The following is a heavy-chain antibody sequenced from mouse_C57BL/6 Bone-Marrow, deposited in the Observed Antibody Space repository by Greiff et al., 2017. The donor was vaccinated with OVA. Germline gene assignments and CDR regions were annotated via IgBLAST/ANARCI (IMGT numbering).Heavy chain of an antibody. CDR3: TSGYYYAWFAY. CDR1: GFTFSSYA. V-gene: IGHV5-4*03. CDR2: ISDGGSYT. D-gene: IGHD2-1*01. Sequence: EVKVEESGGGLVKPGGSLKLSCAASGFTFSSYAMSWVRQTPEQRLEWVATISDGGSYTYYPDNVKGRFTISRDNAKNNLYLQMSHLTSENTTMYYCTSGYYYAWFAYWGQGTLVTVSA. J-gene: IGHJ3*01.